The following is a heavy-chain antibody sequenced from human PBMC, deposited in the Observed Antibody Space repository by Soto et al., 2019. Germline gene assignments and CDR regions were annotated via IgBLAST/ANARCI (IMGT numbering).Heavy chain of an antibody. V-gene: IGHV4-39*01. CDR3: AIPVGALYGMDV. CDR2: IYYSGST. D-gene: IGHD1-26*01. J-gene: IGHJ6*02. CDR1: GGSISSSSYY. Sequence: SETLSLTCTVSGGSISSSSYYWGWLRPPPGKGLEWIGSIYYSGSTYYNPSLKSRVTISVDTSKNQFSLKLSSVTAADTAVYYCAIPVGALYGMDVWGQGTTVTVSS.